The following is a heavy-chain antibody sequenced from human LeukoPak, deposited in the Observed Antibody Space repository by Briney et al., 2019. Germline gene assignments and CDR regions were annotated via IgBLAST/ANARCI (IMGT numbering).Heavy chain of an antibody. CDR1: GFTFTDYY. V-gene: IGHV3-11*01. CDR2: INIGGTTT. J-gene: IGHJ5*02. Sequence: KPGGSLRLSCAASGFTFTDYYMSWIRQAPGKGLGWLSYINIGGTTTHYAGSVKGRFTISRDNAKKSLYLEMNDLRAEDRSVYYCATDGAGFDTWGQGVLVTVSS. CDR3: ATDGAGFDT.